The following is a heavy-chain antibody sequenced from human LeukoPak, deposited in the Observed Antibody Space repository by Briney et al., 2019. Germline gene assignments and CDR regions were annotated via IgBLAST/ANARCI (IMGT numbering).Heavy chain of an antibody. Sequence: GGSLRLSCAASGXTFSSYSMNWVRQAPGKGLEWVLSISSSSSYIYYADSVKGRFTISRDNAKNSLYLQMNSLRAEDTAVYYCARRIKNYDSSGYYGSDYWGQGTLVTVSS. CDR3: ARRIKNYDSSGYYGSDY. V-gene: IGHV3-21*01. D-gene: IGHD3-22*01. CDR2: ISSSSSYI. J-gene: IGHJ4*02. CDR1: GXTFSSYS.